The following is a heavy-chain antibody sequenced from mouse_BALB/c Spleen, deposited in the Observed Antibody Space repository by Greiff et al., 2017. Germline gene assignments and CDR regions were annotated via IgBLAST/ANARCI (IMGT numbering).Heavy chain of an antibody. CDR1: GYTFTSYW. CDR3: TRRYGNYEDYFDY. J-gene: IGHJ2*01. Sequence: VQLQQSGTVLARPGASVKMSCRASGYTFTSYWMHWVKQRPGQGLEWIGAIYPGNSDTSYNQKFKGKAKLTAVTSTSTAYMELSSLTNEDSAVYYCTRRYGNYEDYFDYWGQGTTLTVSS. D-gene: IGHD2-1*01. CDR2: IYPGNSDT. V-gene: IGHV1-5*01.